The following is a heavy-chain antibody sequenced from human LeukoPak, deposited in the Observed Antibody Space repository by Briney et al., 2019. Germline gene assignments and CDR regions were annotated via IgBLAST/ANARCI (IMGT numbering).Heavy chain of an antibody. V-gene: IGHV4-39*01. D-gene: IGHD3-10*01. CDR2: NFYSGRT. CDR1: GGSISSSNYY. Sequence: PSETLSLTCTVSGGSISSSNYYWGWIRQPPGKGLEWIGSNFYSGRTYNNPSLKSRVSISVDTSKNQLSLKLTSVTAADTAVYFCTRAVRGVWGTDAFDIWGQGTMVTVSS. J-gene: IGHJ3*02. CDR3: TRAVRGVWGTDAFDI.